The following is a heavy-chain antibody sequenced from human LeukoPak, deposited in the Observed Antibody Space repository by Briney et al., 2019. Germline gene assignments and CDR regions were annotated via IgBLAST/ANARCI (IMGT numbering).Heavy chain of an antibody. J-gene: IGHJ6*02. Sequence: SVKVSCKASGGTFSSYAISWVRQAPGQGLEWMGGIIPLFGTASYDQKFQGRVTITADESTSTAYMELSSLRSEDTAVYYCARAPKPKVEETRKVQDSSGYYYFRYYYYGMDVWGQGTTVTVSS. V-gene: IGHV1-69*01. CDR1: GGTFSSYA. D-gene: IGHD3-22*01. CDR2: IIPLFGTA. CDR3: ARAPKPKVEETRKVQDSSGYYYFRYYYYGMDV.